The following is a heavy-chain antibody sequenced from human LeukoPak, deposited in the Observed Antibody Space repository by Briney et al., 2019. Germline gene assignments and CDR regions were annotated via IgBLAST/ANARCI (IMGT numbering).Heavy chain of an antibody. J-gene: IGHJ4*02. V-gene: IGHV3-7*01. CDR3: ARDRFCGGDCYFDY. Sequence: PGGSLRLSCAASGFTFSSYWMSWVRQAPGKGLEWVANIKQDGSEKYYVDSVKGRFTISRDNAKNSLYLQMNSLRAEDTAVYYCARDRFCGGDCYFDYWGRGPLVTAPS. CDR2: IKQDGSEK. D-gene: IGHD2-21*02. CDR1: GFTFSSYW.